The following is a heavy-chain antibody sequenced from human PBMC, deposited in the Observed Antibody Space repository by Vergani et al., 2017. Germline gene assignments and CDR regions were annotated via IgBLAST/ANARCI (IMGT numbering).Heavy chain of an antibody. J-gene: IGHJ5*01. CDR3: AHSWNVGRRGWFDS. CDR1: ESTFSNYN. D-gene: IGHD1-26*01. V-gene: IGHV1-2*02. Sequence: QVQLMQSGPVMKKPGGSMKVSCQASESTFSNYNIHWVRQAPGQGLQWMGWISPKTGDTDYLQRFQDSVTMTRDASTKTDYLKMTRLTSDDTAIYYCAHSWNVGRRGWFDSWGPGTLVTVSS. CDR2: ISPKTGDT.